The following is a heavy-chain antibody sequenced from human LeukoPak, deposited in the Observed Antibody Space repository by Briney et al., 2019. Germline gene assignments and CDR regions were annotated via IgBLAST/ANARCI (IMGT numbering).Heavy chain of an antibody. CDR1: GGSFSGYY. CDR2: VYYSGST. Sequence: SETLSLTCAVYGGSFSGYYWSWIRQPPEKGVEWLGCVYYSGSTNYNPSLKSRVTLSVDTSKNQFSLNLSSVTAADTAVYYCARDSGSGYYYYGMDVWGQGTTVTVSS. D-gene: IGHD3-10*01. J-gene: IGHJ6*02. CDR3: ARDSGSGYYYYGMDV. V-gene: IGHV4-59*01.